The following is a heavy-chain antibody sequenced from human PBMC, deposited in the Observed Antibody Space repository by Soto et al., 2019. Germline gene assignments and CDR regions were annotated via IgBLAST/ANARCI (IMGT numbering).Heavy chain of an antibody. D-gene: IGHD1-26*01. CDR2: TYYRSKWYY. CDR1: GDXVSSNSDG. V-gene: IGHV6-1*01. CDR3: ARGEQYSGRIFDY. Sequence: QXLSLTCAITGDXVSSNSDGWSWGRQSTSRGLEWLGSTYYRSKWYYEYAVSVRGRITINPDTSKNQYSLQLNPVTTEDTAVYFCARGEQYSGRIFDYWGQGTLVTVS. J-gene: IGHJ4*01.